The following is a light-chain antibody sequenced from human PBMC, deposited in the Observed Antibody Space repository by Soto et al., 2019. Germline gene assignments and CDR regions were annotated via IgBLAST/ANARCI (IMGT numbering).Light chain of an antibody. Sequence: QSALTQPPSASGSPGQSVTISCTGTSSDVGGYNYVSWYQQHPGKAPKLMIYEVTKRPSGVPDRFSGSKSDNTASLTVSGLQAEEEADYYCSSYAGSNFVVFGGGTKVTVL. CDR3: SSYAGSNFVV. CDR2: EVT. J-gene: IGLJ2*01. CDR1: SSDVGGYNY. V-gene: IGLV2-8*01.